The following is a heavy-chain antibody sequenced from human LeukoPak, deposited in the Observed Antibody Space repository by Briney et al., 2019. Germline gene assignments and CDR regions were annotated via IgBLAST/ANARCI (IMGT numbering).Heavy chain of an antibody. CDR1: GGSISSSSYY. J-gene: IGHJ4*02. V-gene: IGHV4-39*01. Sequence: SETLSLTCTVSGGSISSSSYYWGWIRQPPGEGLEWIGSIYYSGSTYYNPSLKSRVTISVDTSKNQFSLKLSSVTAADTAVYYCARRRSSTVVTPFDYWGQGTLVTVSS. CDR2: IYYSGST. D-gene: IGHD4-23*01. CDR3: ARRRSSTVVTPFDY.